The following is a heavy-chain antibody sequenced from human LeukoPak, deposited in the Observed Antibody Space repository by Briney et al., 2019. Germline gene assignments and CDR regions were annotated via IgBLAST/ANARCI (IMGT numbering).Heavy chain of an antibody. Sequence: GESLNTSCKASGYSFTSYFIGWVRQMPGKGLEWMVIIHPSDSDTRYSPSFEGQVTISADKSISTAYLQWSSLKASDTAMYYCARSVATMAPHYFDYWGQGTLVTVSS. D-gene: IGHD5-12*01. CDR3: ARSVATMAPHYFDY. J-gene: IGHJ4*02. V-gene: IGHV5-51*01. CDR2: IHPSDSDT. CDR1: GYSFTSYF.